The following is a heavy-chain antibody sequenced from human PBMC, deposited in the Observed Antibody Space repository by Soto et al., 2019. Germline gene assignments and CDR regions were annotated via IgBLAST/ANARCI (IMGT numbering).Heavy chain of an antibody. CDR2: IIPIFGTA. J-gene: IGHJ4*02. CDR1: GGTFSSYA. Sequence: SVKVSCKASGGTFSSYAISWVRQAPGQGLEWMGGIIPIFGTANYAQKFQGRVTITADESTGTAYMELSSLRSADTAVYYCARVGSAAAGTIDYWGQGTLVTVSS. D-gene: IGHD6-13*01. V-gene: IGHV1-69*13. CDR3: ARVGSAAAGTIDY.